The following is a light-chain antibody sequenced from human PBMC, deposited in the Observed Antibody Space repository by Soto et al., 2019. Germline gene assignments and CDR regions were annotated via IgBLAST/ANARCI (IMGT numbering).Light chain of an antibody. CDR1: SSDVGNYKF. CDR3: CSYAGESSFAI. J-gene: IGLJ2*01. V-gene: IGLV2-23*02. Sequence: QSVLTQPASLSGSPGQSITISCTGSSSDVGNYKFVSWYQQHPGQAPKFLIYEVSKRPPGVSNRFSGSKSGNTASLTISGLQAEDEADYYCCSYAGESSFAIFGGGTKVTVL. CDR2: EVS.